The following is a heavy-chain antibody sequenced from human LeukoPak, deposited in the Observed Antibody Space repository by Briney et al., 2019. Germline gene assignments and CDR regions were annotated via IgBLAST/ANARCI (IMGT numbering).Heavy chain of an antibody. CDR3: ARAGLGSGYVGDFDY. V-gene: IGHV1-46*01. D-gene: IGHD5-12*01. Sequence: ASVKVSCKASGYTFTSYYMHWVRQAPGQGLEWMGIINPSGGSTSYAQKFQGRVTMTRDTSTSTVYMELSSLRSEDTAVYYCARAGLGSGYVGDFDYWGQGTLVTVSS. J-gene: IGHJ4*02. CDR1: GYTFTSYY. CDR2: INPSGGST.